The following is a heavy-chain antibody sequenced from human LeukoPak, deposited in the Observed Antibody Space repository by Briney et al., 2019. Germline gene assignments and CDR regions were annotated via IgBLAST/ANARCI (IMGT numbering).Heavy chain of an antibody. Sequence: PGGSLRLSCAASGFTFSSYAMSWVRQAPGKGLEWVSAISGSGGSTYYADSVKGRFTISRDNSKNTLYLQMNSLRAEDTAVYYCAKDPRYSSSWYYFDHWGQGTLVTVSS. CDR1: GFTFSSYA. CDR3: AKDPRYSSSWYYFDH. J-gene: IGHJ4*02. V-gene: IGHV3-23*01. CDR2: ISGSGGST. D-gene: IGHD6-13*01.